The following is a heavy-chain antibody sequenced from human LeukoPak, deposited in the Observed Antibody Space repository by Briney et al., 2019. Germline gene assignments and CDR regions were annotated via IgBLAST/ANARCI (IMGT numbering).Heavy chain of an antibody. CDR3: ARDSDVAAAGTGNWFDP. Sequence: SETLSLTCTVSGGSISSYYWSWIRQPPGKGLEWIGSIYYSGSTYYNPSLKSRVTISVDTSKNQFSLKLSSVTAADTAVYYCARDSDVAAAGTGNWFDPWGQGTLVTVSS. V-gene: IGHV4-39*07. J-gene: IGHJ5*02. CDR2: IYYSGST. CDR1: GGSISSYY. D-gene: IGHD6-13*01.